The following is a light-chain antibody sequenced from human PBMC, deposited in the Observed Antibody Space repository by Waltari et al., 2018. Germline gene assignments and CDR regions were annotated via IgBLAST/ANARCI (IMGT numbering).Light chain of an antibody. CDR3: SSHTSNNVVV. CDR2: AVS. V-gene: IGLV2-14*01. Sequence: QSALTQPASVSGSPGQSITIPCTGTSSDVRSYDYVFWYQQHPGKAPNVMIYAVSNRPSGVSNRFSGSKSGNTASLTISGLQAEDEADYYCSSHTSNNVVVFGGGTKLTVL. CDR1: SSDVRSYDY. J-gene: IGLJ2*01.